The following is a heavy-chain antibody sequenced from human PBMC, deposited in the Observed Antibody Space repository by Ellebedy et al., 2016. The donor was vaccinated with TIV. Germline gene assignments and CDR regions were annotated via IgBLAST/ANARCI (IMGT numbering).Heavy chain of an antibody. V-gene: IGHV3-23*01. CDR1: GFTFSSYA. Sequence: GESLKISCAASGFTFSSYAMSWVRQAPGKGLEWVSAISGSGGSTYYADSVQGRFTISRDNSQNTLYLQMKSLRAEDTAIYFCAKDDGGYGDFFDYWGQGTLVTVSS. CDR2: ISGSGGST. D-gene: IGHD4-17*01. CDR3: AKDDGGYGDFFDY. J-gene: IGHJ4*02.